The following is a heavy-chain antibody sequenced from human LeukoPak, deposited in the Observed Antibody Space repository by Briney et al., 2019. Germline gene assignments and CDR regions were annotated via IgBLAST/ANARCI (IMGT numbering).Heavy chain of an antibody. CDR1: GYTFTSYY. J-gene: IGHJ5*02. V-gene: IGHV1-46*01. CDR2: INPSGGST. Sequence: ASVKVSCKASGYTFTSYYMHWVRQAPGQGLEWMGTINPSGGSTSYAQKFQGRVTMTRDMSTSTVYMELSSLRSEDTAVYYCARDPASSSWYPYNWFDPWGQGTLVTVSS. CDR3: ARDPASSSWYPYNWFDP. D-gene: IGHD6-13*01.